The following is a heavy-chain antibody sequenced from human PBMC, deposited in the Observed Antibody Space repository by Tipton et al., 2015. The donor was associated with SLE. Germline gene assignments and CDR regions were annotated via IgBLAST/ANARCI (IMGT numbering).Heavy chain of an antibody. J-gene: IGHJ4*02. Sequence: SLRLSCAASGFTFSSYSMNWVRQAPGKGLEWVSYISSSSSTIYYADSVKGRFTISRDNAKNSLYLQMNSLRAEDTALYYCAKDIGFGEFRHFDYWGQGTLVTVSS. V-gene: IGHV3-48*01. D-gene: IGHD3-10*01. CDR3: AKDIGFGEFRHFDY. CDR1: GFTFSSYS. CDR2: ISSSSSTI.